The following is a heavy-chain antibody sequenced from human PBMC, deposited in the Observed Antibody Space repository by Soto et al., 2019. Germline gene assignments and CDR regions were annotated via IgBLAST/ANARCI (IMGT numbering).Heavy chain of an antibody. CDR2: ISDDGSTA. D-gene: IGHD1-1*01. Sequence: PGGSLRLSCAVSGFTFSAYWMHWVRQVPGKGLTWVSRISDDGSTANYADSVKGRFIISSDNAKNTLYLEMNTLRADDSGLYYCARGPRVSSTGTGAHWGRGTLVTVSS. CDR1: GFTFSAYW. J-gene: IGHJ4*02. V-gene: IGHV3-74*01. CDR3: ARGPRVSSTGTGAH.